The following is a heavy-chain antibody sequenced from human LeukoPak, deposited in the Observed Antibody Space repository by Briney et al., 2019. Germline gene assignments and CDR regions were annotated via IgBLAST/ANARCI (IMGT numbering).Heavy chain of an antibody. CDR1: GFTFSDYY. Sequence: PGGSLRLSCAASGFTFSDYYMSWIRLAPRKGLEWVSYISSSGSTIYYADSVKGRFTISRDNAKNSLYLQMNSLRAEDTAVYYCARHKYSSSYAYFDYWGQGTLVTVSS. D-gene: IGHD6-6*01. CDR3: ARHKYSSSYAYFDY. CDR2: ISSSGSTI. V-gene: IGHV3-11*04. J-gene: IGHJ4*02.